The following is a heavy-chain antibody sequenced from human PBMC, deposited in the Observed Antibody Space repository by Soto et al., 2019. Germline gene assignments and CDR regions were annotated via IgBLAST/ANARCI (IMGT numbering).Heavy chain of an antibody. CDR3: ARVQAGKQVGFLSFDY. J-gene: IGHJ4*02. V-gene: IGHV4-34*02. CDR1: GESFSCYP. CDR2: INCGGST. Sequence: QVQSQQWGAGLLKPSENMSLPCGVFGESFSCYPWCRIRQPQGKGLEWIDEINCGGSTNYNPSLRNRVNISGDTSKNQFSLRLKFVSAADTAVSACARVQAGKQVGFLSFDYWGQGTLVTVSS. D-gene: IGHD6-13*01.